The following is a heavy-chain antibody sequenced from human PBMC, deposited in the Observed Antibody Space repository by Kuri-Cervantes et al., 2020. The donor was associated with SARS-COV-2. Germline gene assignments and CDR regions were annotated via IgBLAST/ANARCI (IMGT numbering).Heavy chain of an antibody. CDR2: INPNSGGT. CDR1: GYTFTGYY. D-gene: IGHD3-10*01. J-gene: IGHJ4*02. CDR3: AREYCGSGSYAY. V-gene: IGHV1-2*02. Sequence: ASVKVSCKASGYTFTGYYMHWVRQAPGQGLEWMGWINPNSGGTNYAQKFQGRVTMTRDTSISTAYMELSRLRSDDTAVYYCAREYCGSGSYAYWGQGTLVTVSS.